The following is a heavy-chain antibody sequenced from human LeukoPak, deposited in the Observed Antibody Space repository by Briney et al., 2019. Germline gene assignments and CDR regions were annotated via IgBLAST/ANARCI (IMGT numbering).Heavy chain of an antibody. V-gene: IGHV7-4-1*02. CDR3: AREPPDTYYDLVFDY. CDR2: INTNTGNP. J-gene: IGHJ4*02. CDR1: GYTFTSYA. D-gene: IGHD1-26*01. Sequence: ASVKVSCKASGYTFTSYAMNWVRQAPGQGLEWMGWINTNTGNPTSAQGFTGRFVFSLDTSVSTAYLQISSLKAEDTAVYYCAREPPDTYYDLVFDYWGQGTLVTVSS.